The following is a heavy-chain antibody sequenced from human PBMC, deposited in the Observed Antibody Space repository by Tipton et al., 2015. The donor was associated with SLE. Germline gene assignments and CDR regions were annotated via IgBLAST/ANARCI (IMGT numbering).Heavy chain of an antibody. J-gene: IGHJ3*02. CDR3: ARHHGPTVTTSFVI. Sequence: TLSLTCTVSGGSISSHYWSWIRQPPGKGLEWIGYIYYSGSTNYNPSLKSRVTISVDTSKNQFSLRLSSVTAADTAIYYCARHHGPTVTTSFVIWGQGTMVTVSS. CDR1: GGSISSHY. D-gene: IGHD4-11*01. CDR2: IYYSGST. V-gene: IGHV4-59*08.